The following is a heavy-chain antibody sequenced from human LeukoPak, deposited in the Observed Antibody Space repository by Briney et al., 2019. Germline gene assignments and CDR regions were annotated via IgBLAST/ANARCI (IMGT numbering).Heavy chain of an antibody. CDR1: GGSITSGDYY. Sequence: SETLSLTCTVSGGSITSGDYYWSWIRQPPGKGLEWIGYIYYSGSTYYTPSLKSRVTISVDTSKNQFSLKLSSVTAADTAVYYCARYNRNYGDYAFDIWGQGTMVTVSS. CDR2: IYYSGST. V-gene: IGHV4-30-4*01. D-gene: IGHD1-1*01. J-gene: IGHJ3*02. CDR3: ARYNRNYGDYAFDI.